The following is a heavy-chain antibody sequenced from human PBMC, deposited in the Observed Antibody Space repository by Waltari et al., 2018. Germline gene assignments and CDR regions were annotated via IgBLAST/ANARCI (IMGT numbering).Heavy chain of an antibody. Sequence: EVQLVESGGGLVQPGWSLRLSCTTSGFTLGAHALSWFRQAPGKGLGWVGFIRSKIYGGTADYAASVKGRFTVSRDDSKSIAYLQMDSLKTEDTAVYYCSGVSASGDGMDVWGQGTTVTVSS. CDR1: GFTLGAHA. V-gene: IGHV3-49*03. J-gene: IGHJ6*02. CDR2: IRSKIYGGTA. CDR3: SGVSASGDGMDV. D-gene: IGHD3-16*01.